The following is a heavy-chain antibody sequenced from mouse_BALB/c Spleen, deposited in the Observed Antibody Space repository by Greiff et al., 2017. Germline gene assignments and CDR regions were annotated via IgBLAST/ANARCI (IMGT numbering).Heavy chain of an antibody. J-gene: IGHJ4*01. CDR1: GFSLTSYG. CDR2: IWSGGST. Sequence: QVQLKESGPGLVQPSQSLSITCTVSGFSLTSYGVHWVRQSPGKGLEWLGVIWSGGSTDYNAAFISRLSISKDNSKSQVFFKMNSLQANDTAIYYCARNRQPGAGAMDYWGQGTSVTVSS. V-gene: IGHV2-2*02. CDR3: ARNRQPGAGAMDY. D-gene: IGHD6-1*01.